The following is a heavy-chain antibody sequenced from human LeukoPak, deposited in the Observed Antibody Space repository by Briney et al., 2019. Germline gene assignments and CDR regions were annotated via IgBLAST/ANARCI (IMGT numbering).Heavy chain of an antibody. CDR2: VYKTGTT. D-gene: IGHD4-23*01. V-gene: IGHV4-39*01. CDR1: RDYIRHIDYY. J-gene: IGHJ5*02. Sequence: SETLSLTCSVSRDYIRHIDYYWVWIRQPPGRGLEWIGNVYKTGTTSYNPSLSSRVAMSIDTSKSQFSLRVNSVTAADTAVYYCARQGGGNGRSDPWGQGTLVTVSS. CDR3: ARQGGGNGRSDP.